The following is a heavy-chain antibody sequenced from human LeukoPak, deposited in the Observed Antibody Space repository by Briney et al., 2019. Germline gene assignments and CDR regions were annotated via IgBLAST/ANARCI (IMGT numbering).Heavy chain of an antibody. CDR1: GGSISSYY. CDR2: IYTSGST. V-gene: IGHV4-4*09. CDR3: ARSGPARLLSGGIRARPRWFDP. J-gene: IGHJ5*02. D-gene: IGHD6-6*01. Sequence: SETLSLTCTVSGGSISSYYWSWIRQPPGKGLEWIGYIYTSGSTNYNPSLKSRVTISVDTSKNQFSLKLSSVTAADTAVYYCARSGPARLLSGGIRARPRWFDPWGQGTLVTVSS.